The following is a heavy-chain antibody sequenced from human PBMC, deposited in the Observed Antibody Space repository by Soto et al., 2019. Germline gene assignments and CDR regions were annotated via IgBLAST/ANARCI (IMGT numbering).Heavy chain of an antibody. Sequence: GGSLRLSCAASGFTFSSYDMHWVRQATGKGLEWVSAIGTAGDTYYPGSVKGRFTISRENAKNSLYLQMNSLRAEDTAVYYCARDAGDWALAAAGRGYFQHWGQGTLVTVSS. V-gene: IGHV3-13*01. CDR1: GFTFSSYD. J-gene: IGHJ1*01. D-gene: IGHD6-13*01. CDR3: ARDAGDWALAAAGRGYFQH. CDR2: IGTAGDT.